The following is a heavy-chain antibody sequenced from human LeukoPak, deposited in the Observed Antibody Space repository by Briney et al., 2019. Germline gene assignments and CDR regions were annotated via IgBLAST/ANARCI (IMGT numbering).Heavy chain of an antibody. D-gene: IGHD3-22*01. Sequence: GGSLTLSCFASGFSFHDYWMHWVRQAPGQGLEGVSHISRDGTISRYADSVKGRFTISRDNAKNTLSLQMNSLTVGDTAVYYCARDYHDSNGYYSNAFDHWGQGSLLAVSS. CDR1: GFSFHDYW. J-gene: IGHJ4*02. CDR2: ISRDGTIS. CDR3: ARDYHDSNGYYSNAFDH. V-gene: IGHV3-74*01.